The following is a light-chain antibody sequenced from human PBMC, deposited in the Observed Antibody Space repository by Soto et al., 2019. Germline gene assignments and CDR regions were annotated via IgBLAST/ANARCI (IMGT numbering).Light chain of an antibody. CDR1: QSVSSY. Sequence: EIVLTQSPAILSMSPGERATLSCRASQSVSSYFAWYQQKPGQAPRRLIYDASNRATGVPARFRGSGSGTDFTLTISSLEPEDFAVYYCQQSRYGPVTFGQGTKVEIK. J-gene: IGKJ1*01. V-gene: IGKV3-11*01. CDR2: DAS. CDR3: QQSRYGPVT.